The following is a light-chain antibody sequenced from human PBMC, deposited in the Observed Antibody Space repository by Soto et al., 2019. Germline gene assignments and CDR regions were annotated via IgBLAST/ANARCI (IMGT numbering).Light chain of an antibody. J-gene: IGKJ5*01. CDR3: QQRNYWQVT. CDR2: DAY. Sequence: EVVLPHSPVTLSLSPWERATVSCSASQSFRGLLAWYQQKPGQAPRLLIYDAYNRATGIPPRFSGSGSGTDFTLTISSLEPEDFAVYYCQQRNYWQVTFGQGTRLEIK. V-gene: IGKV3-11*01. CDR1: QSFRGL.